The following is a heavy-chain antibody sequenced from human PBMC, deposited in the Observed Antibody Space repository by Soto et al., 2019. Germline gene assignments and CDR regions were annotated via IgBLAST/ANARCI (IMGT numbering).Heavy chain of an antibody. Sequence: EFLTISDRASGYSFTRYWIGWVRQMPGKGLESMGIIYPEDSDTRYSPSFRGQVTISADKSISTAYLQWSSLRASDTAMYYCARPFDTSNWYDFWGQGTLVTVSS. CDR3: ARPFDTSNWYDF. CDR2: IYPEDSDT. J-gene: IGHJ5*01. V-gene: IGHV5-51*01. D-gene: IGHD2-2*01. CDR1: GYSFTRYW.